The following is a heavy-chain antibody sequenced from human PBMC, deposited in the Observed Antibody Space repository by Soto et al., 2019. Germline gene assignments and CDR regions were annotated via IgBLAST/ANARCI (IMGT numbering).Heavy chain of an antibody. D-gene: IGHD4-17*01. CDR3: AREIGTTVVTGSVDY. Sequence: QVQLQESGPGLVKPSETLSLTCTVSGGSISSYYWSWIRQPAGKGLEWIGRIYTSGSTNYNPSLKSRVTMAVDTSKNQFALKLSSVTAADTAVYYCAREIGTTVVTGSVDYWGQGTLVTVSS. J-gene: IGHJ4*02. CDR2: IYTSGST. V-gene: IGHV4-4*07. CDR1: GGSISSYY.